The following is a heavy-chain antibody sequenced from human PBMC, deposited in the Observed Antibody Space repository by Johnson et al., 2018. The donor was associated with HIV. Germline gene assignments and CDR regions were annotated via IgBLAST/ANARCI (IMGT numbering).Heavy chain of an antibody. CDR3: ARDRGITIFAVTIDAFDI. D-gene: IGHD3-3*01. CDR1: GFTFSYYG. Sequence: VQLVESGGGVVQPGKSLRLSCAASGFTFSYYGMHWVRQAPGKGLEWVAVIWYDGNNKYYADSVKGRFTISRDNSKNTLYLQMNSLRAEDTAVYYCARDRGITIFAVTIDAFDIWGQGTMVTVSS. V-gene: IGHV3-33*01. J-gene: IGHJ3*02. CDR2: IWYDGNNK.